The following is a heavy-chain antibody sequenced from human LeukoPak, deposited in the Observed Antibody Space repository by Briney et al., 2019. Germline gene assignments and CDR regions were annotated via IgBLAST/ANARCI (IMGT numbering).Heavy chain of an antibody. D-gene: IGHD2/OR15-2a*01. CDR3: AKGYFDENPPFDY. Sequence: PGGSLRLSCAASGFTFSSYWMSWVRQAPGKGLEWVANIKQDGSEKYYVDSVKGRFTISRDNAKNSLYLQMNSLRAEDTAVYYCAKGYFDENPPFDYWGQGTLVTVSS. CDR1: GFTFSSYW. CDR2: IKQDGSEK. V-gene: IGHV3-7*03. J-gene: IGHJ4*02.